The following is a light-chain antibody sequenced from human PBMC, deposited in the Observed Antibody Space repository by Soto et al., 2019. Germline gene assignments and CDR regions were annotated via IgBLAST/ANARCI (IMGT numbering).Light chain of an antibody. J-gene: IGLJ3*02. CDR1: SSDVGRYNY. CDR3: SSYTSDITQV. CDR2: DVN. Sequence: QSALTQPASVSGSPGQSITISCTGTSSDVGRYNYVSWYRQHPGTDPKLIISDVNSRPSGMSNRFSGSKSGNTASLTISGLQAEDEAYYYCSSYTSDITQVFGGGTKLTVL. V-gene: IGLV2-14*01.